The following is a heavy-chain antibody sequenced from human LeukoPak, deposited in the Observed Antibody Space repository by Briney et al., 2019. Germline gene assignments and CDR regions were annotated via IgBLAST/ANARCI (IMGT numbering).Heavy chain of an antibody. J-gene: IGHJ4*02. D-gene: IGHD1-26*01. Sequence: PGGSLRLSCAASGFTVSSKYMSWVRQAPGKGLEWVSLIHSGGSTHYADSVKGRFTISRDNSKNTLHLQMNSLRTDDTAVYYCARVGSTLPFDYWGQGTLVTVSS. CDR1: GFTVSSKY. CDR2: IHSGGST. V-gene: IGHV3-53*01. CDR3: ARVGSTLPFDY.